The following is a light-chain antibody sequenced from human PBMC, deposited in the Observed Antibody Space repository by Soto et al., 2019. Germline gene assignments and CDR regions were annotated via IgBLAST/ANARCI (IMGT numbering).Light chain of an antibody. V-gene: IGLV2-14*01. CDR1: SSDVGGYNY. CDR2: GVS. Sequence: QSVLTQPASVSGSPGQSITISCIGTSSDVGGYNYVSWYQQYQGKAPKLMIYGVSNRPSGVSNRFSGSKSGNTASLTISGLQAEDEADYYCSSYTISSTLLFGTGTKVTVL. CDR3: SSYTISSTLL. J-gene: IGLJ1*01.